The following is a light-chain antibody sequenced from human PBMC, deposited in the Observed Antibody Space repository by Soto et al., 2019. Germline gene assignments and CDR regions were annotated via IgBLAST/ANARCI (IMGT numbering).Light chain of an antibody. J-gene: IGLJ1*01. CDR3: QVWYSSGDLYV. CDR1: NIGSKS. Sequence: SYELTQPPSVSVAPGKTARITCGGKNIGSKSVHWYQQKPGQAPMLVIYYDSDRPSGIPERFSGSNSGNTAALTISRVEAGDEADYYCQVWYSSGDLYVFGTGTKPTVL. CDR2: YDS. V-gene: IGLV3-21*04.